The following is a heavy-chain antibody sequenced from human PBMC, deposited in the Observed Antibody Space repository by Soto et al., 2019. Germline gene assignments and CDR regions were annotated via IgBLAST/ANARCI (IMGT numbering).Heavy chain of an antibody. CDR2: VAYDGRSN. V-gene: IGHV3-30*04. CDR1: GFTFSDYA. J-gene: IGHJ6*02. CDR3: ARDDILVIPGGYYPYGMDV. D-gene: IGHD2-2*01. Sequence: SLRLSCAASGFTFSDYAMDWVRQAPGKVLEWVAVVAYDGRSNTYADSVKGRFTISRDNSRTNVYLQMHSMRDEDKAMYYCARDDILVIPGGYYPYGMDVWGQGTTVTVSS.